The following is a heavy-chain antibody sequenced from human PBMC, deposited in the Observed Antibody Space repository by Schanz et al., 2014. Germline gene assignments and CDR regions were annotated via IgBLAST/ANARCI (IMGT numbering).Heavy chain of an antibody. J-gene: IGHJ3*02. CDR1: GGTFSRLT. Sequence: QVQLVQSGADVKKPGSSVRVSCKASGGTFSRLTFSWVRQAPGQGLEWMGWMNPDSGNTGYAQKFQGRVTFTADKSTSTAYMELRSLRSDDTALYYCTRGGYSYALSAFDIWGQGTMVTVSS. D-gene: IGHD5-18*01. V-gene: IGHV1-69*08. CDR3: TRGGYSYALSAFDI. CDR2: MNPDSGNT.